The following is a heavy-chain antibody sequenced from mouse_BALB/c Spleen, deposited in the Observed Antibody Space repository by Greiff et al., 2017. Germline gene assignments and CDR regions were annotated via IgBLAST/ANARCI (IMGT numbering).Heavy chain of an antibody. Sequence: QVQLQQSGAELVRPGTSVKVSCKASGYAFTNYLIEWVKQRPGQGLEWIGVINPGSGGTNYNEKFKGKATLTADKSSSTAYMQLSSLTSDDSAVYFCAIITTVVATRDFDYWGQGTTITVSS. CDR2: INPGSGGT. CDR1: GYAFTNYL. D-gene: IGHD1-1*01. J-gene: IGHJ2*01. CDR3: AIITTVVATRDFDY. V-gene: IGHV1-54*01.